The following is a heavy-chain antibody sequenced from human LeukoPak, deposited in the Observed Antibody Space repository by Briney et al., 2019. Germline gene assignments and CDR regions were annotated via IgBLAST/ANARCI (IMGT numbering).Heavy chain of an antibody. D-gene: IGHD3-3*01. CDR2: INPHSGGT. CDR1: GYTFTDYY. V-gene: IGHV1-2*06. J-gene: IGHJ1*01. CDR3: ARDSPPYYDFWSGYYDAEYFQH. Sequence: ASVKVSCKASGYTFTDYYMVWARQAPGQGLAWMGRINPHSGGTNYAQKFLGRVTMTRDTSINTVYMEMSGLRSDDTAVYYCARDSPPYYDFWSGYYDAEYFQHWGQGTLVTVSS.